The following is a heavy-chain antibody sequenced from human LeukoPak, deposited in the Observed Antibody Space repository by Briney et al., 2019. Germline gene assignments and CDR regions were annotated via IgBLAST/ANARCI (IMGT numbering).Heavy chain of an antibody. CDR3: ATESAAAGEYYYYMDV. CDR1: GGSISRHY. CDR2: IYYSGNT. D-gene: IGHD6-13*01. J-gene: IGHJ6*03. V-gene: IGHV4-59*11. Sequence: NPSETLSLTCTVSGGSISRHYWSWIRQPPGKGLEWIGYIYYSGNTNYNPSLKSRVSMSVDTSKTQFSLNLSSLTAADTAVYYCATESAAAGEYYYYMDVWGKGTTVTVSS.